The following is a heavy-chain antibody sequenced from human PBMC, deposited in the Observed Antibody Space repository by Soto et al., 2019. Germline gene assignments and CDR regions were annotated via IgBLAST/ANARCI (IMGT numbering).Heavy chain of an antibody. CDR3: AREDYGDYNNWFDP. V-gene: IGHV3-21*01. Sequence: PGWSLRLACASSGFTFISYSMNWVRQAPGKGLEWVSSISSSSSYIYYADSVKGRFTISRDNAKNSLYLQMNSLRAEDTAVYYCAREDYGDYNNWFDPWGQGTLVTVSS. J-gene: IGHJ5*02. CDR1: GFTFISYS. D-gene: IGHD4-17*01. CDR2: ISSSSSYI.